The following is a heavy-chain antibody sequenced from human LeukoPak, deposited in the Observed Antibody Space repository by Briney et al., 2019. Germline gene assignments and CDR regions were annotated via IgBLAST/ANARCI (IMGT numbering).Heavy chain of an antibody. CDR1: GFTFSSYG. V-gene: IGHV3-23*01. D-gene: IGHD3-22*01. Sequence: GGSLRLSCAASGFTFSSYGMSWVRQAPGKGLEWVSAISGSGGSTYYADSVKGRFTISRDNSKNTLYLQMNSLRAEDTAVYYCAKDPGDYYDSSGYRDYWGQGTLVTVSS. J-gene: IGHJ4*02. CDR2: ISGSGGST. CDR3: AKDPGDYYDSSGYRDY.